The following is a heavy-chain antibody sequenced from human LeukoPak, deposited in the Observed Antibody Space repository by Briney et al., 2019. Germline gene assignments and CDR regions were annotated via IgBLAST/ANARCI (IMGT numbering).Heavy chain of an antibody. CDR2: ISYDGSNK. Sequence: PGGSLRLSCAASGFTFSSYGMHWVRQAPGKGLEWVAVISYDGSNKYYADSVKGRFTISRDNSKNTLYLQMNSLRAEDTAVYYCAKDILSLQGSGWPLFDYWGQGTLVTVSS. CDR3: AKDILSLQGSGWPLFDY. V-gene: IGHV3-30*18. J-gene: IGHJ4*02. CDR1: GFTFSSYG. D-gene: IGHD6-19*01.